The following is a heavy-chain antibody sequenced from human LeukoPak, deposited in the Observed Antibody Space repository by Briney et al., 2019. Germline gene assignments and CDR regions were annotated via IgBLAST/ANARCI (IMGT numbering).Heavy chain of an antibody. CDR1: GGSISSYY. D-gene: IGHD2-8*01. CDR2: IYYSGST. Sequence: SETLSLTCTVSGGSISSYYWSWIRQPPGKGLEWIGYIYYSGSTNYNPSLKSRVTISVDTSKNQFSLKLSSVTAADTAVYYCASYQYCANGVCYRAFDYWGQGTLVTVSS. V-gene: IGHV4-59*08. J-gene: IGHJ4*02. CDR3: ASYQYCANGVCYRAFDY.